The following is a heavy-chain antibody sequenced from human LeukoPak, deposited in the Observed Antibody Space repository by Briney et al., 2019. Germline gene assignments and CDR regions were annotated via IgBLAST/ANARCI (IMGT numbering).Heavy chain of an antibody. V-gene: IGHV3-30-3*01. CDR3: ARDPGLNQQQLVLRSFYMDV. J-gene: IGHJ6*03. D-gene: IGHD6-13*01. CDR1: GFTFSSYA. Sequence: PGGSLRLSCAASGFTFSSYAMHWVRQAPGKGLEWVAVISYDGSNKYYADSVKGRFTISRDNSKNTLYLQMNSLRAEDTAVYYCARDPGLNQQQLVLRSFYMDVWGKGTTVTVSS. CDR2: ISYDGSNK.